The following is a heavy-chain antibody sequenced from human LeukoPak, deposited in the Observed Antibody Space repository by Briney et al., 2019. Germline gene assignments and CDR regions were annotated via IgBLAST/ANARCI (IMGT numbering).Heavy chain of an antibody. D-gene: IGHD3-10*01. CDR3: ARGQAGAPGYFDY. CDR1: GGSISSYY. V-gene: IGHV4-59*12. CDR2: IYYSGST. Sequence: SETLSLTCTVSGGSISSYYWSWIRQPPGKGLEWIGYIYYSGSTNYNPSLKSRVTISLDRSKNQFSLRLSSVTAADTAVYYCARGQAGAPGYFDYWGQGTLVTVSS. J-gene: IGHJ4*02.